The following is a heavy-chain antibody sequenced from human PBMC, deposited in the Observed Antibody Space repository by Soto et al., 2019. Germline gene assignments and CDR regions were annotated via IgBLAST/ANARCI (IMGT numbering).Heavy chain of an antibody. CDR2: IQSGGPT. D-gene: IGHD2-15*01. V-gene: IGHV3-66*01. CDR3: ARDDVLCDGGRCYGVPLDV. J-gene: IGHJ6*04. CDR1: GFTVSSKY. Sequence: HPGGSLRLSCAASGFTVSSKYMSWVRQAPGKGLEGVSLIQSGGPTYYADSVKGRFTISRDTSENTVHLQMDSLRAEDTAVYYCARDDVLCDGGRCYGVPLDVWGNGTTVTVSS.